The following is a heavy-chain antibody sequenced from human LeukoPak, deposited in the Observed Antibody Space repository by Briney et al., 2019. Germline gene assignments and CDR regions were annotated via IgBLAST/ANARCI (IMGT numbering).Heavy chain of an antibody. Sequence: PSETLSLTCTLSGDSISNSDYYWDSVRQPPGKGLEWIGSINYRGTTYYKPSLESRVHITVDTSKDQFSLRLSSVTPADTAVYYWAKTGGRCHVDPGTSGYINYWGQGTLVSVSS. CDR2: INYRGTT. CDR1: GDSISNSDYY. D-gene: IGHD3-22*01. V-gene: IGHV4-39*01. J-gene: IGHJ4*02. CDR3: AKTGGRCHVDPGTSGYINY.